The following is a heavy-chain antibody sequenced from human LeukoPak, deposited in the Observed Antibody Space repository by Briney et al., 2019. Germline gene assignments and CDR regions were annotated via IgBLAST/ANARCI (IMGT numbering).Heavy chain of an antibody. CDR3: AKSLTAIVLDDAFDI. Sequence: GESLKISCKGSGYSFTSYWIGWVRQMPGEGLEWMGMIYPDDSDTRYSPSFQGQATISADKSINTAYLQWTSLEASDTAIYYCAKSLTAIVLDDAFDIWGQGTMVTVSS. CDR1: GYSFTSYW. D-gene: IGHD2-21*02. CDR2: IYPDDSDT. V-gene: IGHV5-51*01. J-gene: IGHJ3*02.